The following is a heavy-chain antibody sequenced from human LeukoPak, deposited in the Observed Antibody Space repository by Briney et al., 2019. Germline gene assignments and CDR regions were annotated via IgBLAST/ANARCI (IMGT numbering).Heavy chain of an antibody. CDR3: AKVRSGYYYDY. CDR1: GFTFCSSA. Sequence: GGSLRLSCAASGFTFCSSAMSWVRQAPGKGLEWVSLISGSGSNTYYADSVRGRFTISRDNSKNTLYLQMNSLRAEDTAVYYCAKVRSGYYYDYWGQGTLVTVSS. D-gene: IGHD3-22*01. J-gene: IGHJ4*02. CDR2: ISGSGSNT. V-gene: IGHV3-23*01.